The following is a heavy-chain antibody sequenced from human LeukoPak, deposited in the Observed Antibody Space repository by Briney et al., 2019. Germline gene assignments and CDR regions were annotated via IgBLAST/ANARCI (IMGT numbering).Heavy chain of an antibody. Sequence: PSETLSLTCTVSGGSISSSSYYWSWIRQPPGKGLEWIGEINHSGSTNYNPSLKSRVTISVDTSKNQFSLKLSSVTAADTAVYYCAREPVAGTIDYWGQGTLVTVSS. J-gene: IGHJ4*02. CDR3: AREPVAGTIDY. CDR2: INHSGST. V-gene: IGHV4-39*07. CDR1: GGSISSSSYY. D-gene: IGHD6-19*01.